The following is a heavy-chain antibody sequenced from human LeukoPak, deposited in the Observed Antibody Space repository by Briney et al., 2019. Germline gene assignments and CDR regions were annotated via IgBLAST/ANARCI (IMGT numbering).Heavy chain of an antibody. D-gene: IGHD6-19*01. V-gene: IGHV3-30-3*01. CDR3: LAVAGTYYGMDV. Sequence: PGGSLRLSCAASGFTFSSYAMHWVRQAPGKGLEWVAVISYDGSNKYYADSVKDRFTISRDNSKNTLYLQMNSLRAEDTAVYYCLAVAGTYYGMDVWGQGTTVTVSS. CDR1: GFTFSSYA. J-gene: IGHJ6*02. CDR2: ISYDGSNK.